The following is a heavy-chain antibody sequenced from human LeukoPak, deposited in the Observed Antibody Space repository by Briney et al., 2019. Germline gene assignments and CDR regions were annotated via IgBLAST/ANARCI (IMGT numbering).Heavy chain of an antibody. Sequence: SETLYLTCTVSGYSISSGYYWGWIRQPPGKGLEWIGSIYHSGSTYYNPSLKSRVTISVDTSKNQFSLKLSSVTAADTAVYYCARDYSGWFDPWGQGTLVTVSS. V-gene: IGHV4-38-2*02. CDR2: IYHSGST. J-gene: IGHJ5*02. CDR1: GYSISSGYY. CDR3: ARDYSGWFDP. D-gene: IGHD2-15*01.